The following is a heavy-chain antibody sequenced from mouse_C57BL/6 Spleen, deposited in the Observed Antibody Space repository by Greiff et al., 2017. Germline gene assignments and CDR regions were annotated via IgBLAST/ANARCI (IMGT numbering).Heavy chain of an antibody. CDR2: ISSGSSTI. Sequence: EVKLVESGGGLVKPGGSLKLSCAASGFTFSDYGMHWVRQAPEKGLEWVAYISSGSSTIYYADTVKGRFTISRDNAKNTLFLQMTSLRSEDTAVYYYASSQLWWVDYWGQGTTLTVSS. V-gene: IGHV5-17*01. D-gene: IGHD1-1*02. J-gene: IGHJ2*01. CDR1: GFTFSDYG. CDR3: ASSQLWWVDY.